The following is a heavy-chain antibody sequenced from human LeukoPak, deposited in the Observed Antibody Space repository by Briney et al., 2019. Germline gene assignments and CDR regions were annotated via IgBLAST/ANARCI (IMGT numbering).Heavy chain of an antibody. Sequence: PGGSLRLSCAASGFTFSSYWMSWVRQAPGKGLEWVANIKQDGSEKYYVDSVKGRFTIPRDNAKNSLYLQMNSLRAEDTAVYYCARSSDDFWSGYPTYFDYWGQGTLVTVSS. CDR3: ARSSDDFWSGYPTYFDY. CDR2: IKQDGSEK. V-gene: IGHV3-7*01. CDR1: GFTFSSYW. J-gene: IGHJ4*02. D-gene: IGHD3-3*01.